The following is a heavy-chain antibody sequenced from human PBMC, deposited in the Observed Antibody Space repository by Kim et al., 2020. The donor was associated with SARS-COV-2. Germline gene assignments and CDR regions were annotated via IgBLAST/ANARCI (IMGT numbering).Heavy chain of an antibody. CDR1: GFTFSSYA. Sequence: GGSLRLSCAASGFTFSSYAMHWVRQAPGKGLEWVAFISYDGGNKYYADSVKGRFTISRDNSKNTLYLQMNSLRAEDTAVYYCARRGYTAILYYFDYWGQGTLVLVPS. V-gene: IGHV3-30*04. J-gene: IGHJ4*02. CDR2: ISYDGGNK. D-gene: IGHD5-18*01. CDR3: ARRGYTAILYYFDY.